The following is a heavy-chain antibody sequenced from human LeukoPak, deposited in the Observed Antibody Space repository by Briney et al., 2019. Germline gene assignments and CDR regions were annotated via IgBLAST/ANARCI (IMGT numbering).Heavy chain of an antibody. CDR2: IYYSGST. D-gene: IGHD4-17*01. J-gene: IGHJ4*02. CDR1: GGSISSYY. Sequence: MSSETLSLTCTVSGGSISSYYWSWIRQPPGKGLEWIGYIYYSGSTNYNPSLKSRVTISVDTSKNQFSLKLSSVTAADTAVYYCARLSTVTTSFDYWGQGTLVTVSS. CDR3: ARLSTVTTSFDY. V-gene: IGHV4-59*12.